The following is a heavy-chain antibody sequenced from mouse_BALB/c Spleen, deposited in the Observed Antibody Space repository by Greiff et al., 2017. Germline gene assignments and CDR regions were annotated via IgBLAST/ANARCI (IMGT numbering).Heavy chain of an antibody. CDR2: IRNKANGYTT. CDR1: GFTFTDYY. V-gene: IGHV7-3*02. D-gene: IGHD4-1*01. CDR3: ARDKGLTGTDWFAY. J-gene: IGHJ3*01. Sequence: EVMLVESGGGLVQPGGSLRLSCATSGFTFTDYYMSWVRQPPGKALVWLGFIRNKANGYTTEYSASVKGRFTISRDNSQSILYLQMNTLRAEDSATYYCARDKGLTGTDWFAYWGQGTLVTVSA.